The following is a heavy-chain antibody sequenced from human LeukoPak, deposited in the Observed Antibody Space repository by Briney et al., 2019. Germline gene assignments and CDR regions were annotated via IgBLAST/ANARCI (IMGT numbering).Heavy chain of an antibody. Sequence: GESLKNSCKGSGYSFTSYWIGWVRQMPGKGLEWMGIIYPGDSDTRYSPSFQVQVTISADRSISTAYLQWSSLKATDTAMYYCATYSSSSLAFDIWGQGTMVTVSS. J-gene: IGHJ3*02. CDR2: IYPGDSDT. V-gene: IGHV5-51*01. D-gene: IGHD6-6*01. CDR1: GYSFTSYW. CDR3: ATYSSSSLAFDI.